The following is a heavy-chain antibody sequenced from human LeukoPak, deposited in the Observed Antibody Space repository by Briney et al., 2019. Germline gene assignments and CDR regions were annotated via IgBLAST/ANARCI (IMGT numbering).Heavy chain of an antibody. J-gene: IGHJ5*02. V-gene: IGHV4-61*01. Sequence: SETLSLTCTVSGGSVSSGSYYWSWIRQPPGKGLEWIGCVYYSGSTNYNPSLKSRVTISVDTSKNQFSLRLSSVTAADTAVYYCASHYYGSGSKTWFGPWGQGTLVTVSS. D-gene: IGHD3-10*01. CDR3: ASHYYGSGSKTWFGP. CDR2: VYYSGST. CDR1: GGSVSSGSYY.